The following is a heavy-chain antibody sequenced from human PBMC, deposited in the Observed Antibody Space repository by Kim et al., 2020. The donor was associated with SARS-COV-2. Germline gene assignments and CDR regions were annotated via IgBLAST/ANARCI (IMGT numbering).Heavy chain of an antibody. J-gene: IGHJ6*02. D-gene: IGHD4-17*01. CDR1: GFTFSSYG. V-gene: IGHV3-30*18. CDR2: ISYDGSNK. CDR3: AKEGSDYVSTAIYYYYGMDV. Sequence: GGSLRLSCAASGFTFSSYGMHWVRQAPGKGLEWVAVISYDGSNKFYADSVKGRFTISRDNSKNTLYLQVNSLRAEDTAVYYCAKEGSDYVSTAIYYYYGMDVWGQGTTVTVSS.